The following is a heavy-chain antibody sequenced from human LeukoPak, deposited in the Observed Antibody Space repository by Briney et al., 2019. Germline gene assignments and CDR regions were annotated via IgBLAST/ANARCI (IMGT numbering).Heavy chain of an antibody. CDR1: GYTFTSYD. CDR3: VRGESGIQENSFDI. Sequence: WASVKVSCKASGYTFTSYDINWVRQATGQGLEWMGWMNPNSGNTGYAQKFQGRVTMTRNTSISTAYMELSSLRSEDTAVYSCVRGESGIQENSFDIWGQGTLVTVSS. CDR2: MNPNSGNT. D-gene: IGHD2/OR15-2a*01. V-gene: IGHV1-8*01. J-gene: IGHJ3*02.